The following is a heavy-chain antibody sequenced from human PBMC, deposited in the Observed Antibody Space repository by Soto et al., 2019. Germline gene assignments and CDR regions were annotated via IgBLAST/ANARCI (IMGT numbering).Heavy chain of an antibody. CDR3: AKDKTIRYFDWLLYS. CDR2: ISYDGSNK. V-gene: IGHV3-30*18. D-gene: IGHD3-9*01. Sequence: SLRLSCAASGFTFSSYGMHWVRQAPGKGLEWVAVISYDGSNKYYADSVKGRFTISRDNSKNTLYLQMNSLRAEDTAVYYCAKDKTIRYFDWLLYSWGQGTLVTVSS. J-gene: IGHJ5*02. CDR1: GFTFSSYG.